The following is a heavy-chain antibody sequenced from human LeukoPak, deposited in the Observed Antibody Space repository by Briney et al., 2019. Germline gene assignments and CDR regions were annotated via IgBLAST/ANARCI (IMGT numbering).Heavy chain of an antibody. Sequence: GRPLRLSCVASGFNFDDYAMHWVRQAPGKGLEWVSGISWNSGSIGYADSVKGRFTISRDNAKNSLYLQMNSLRAEDTAVYYCARVTAGVVAAKDWYFDLWGRGTLVTVSS. D-gene: IGHD2-15*01. CDR1: GFNFDDYA. J-gene: IGHJ2*01. V-gene: IGHV3-9*01. CDR2: ISWNSGSI. CDR3: ARVTAGVVAAKDWYFDL.